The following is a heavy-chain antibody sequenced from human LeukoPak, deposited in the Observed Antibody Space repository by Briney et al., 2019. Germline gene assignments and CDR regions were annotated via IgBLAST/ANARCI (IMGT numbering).Heavy chain of an antibody. CDR3: AKDRKLVTTFGIVFDY. D-gene: IGHD4-17*01. V-gene: IGHV3-30*18. Sequence: GRSLRLSCAASGFTFSSYGMHWVRQAPGKGLEWVATISYDGSNTYYADSVKGRFTISRDNSKNTLYLQMNSLRAEDTAVYYCAKDRKLVTTFGIVFDYWGQGTLVTVSS. CDR2: ISYDGSNT. CDR1: GFTFSSYG. J-gene: IGHJ4*02.